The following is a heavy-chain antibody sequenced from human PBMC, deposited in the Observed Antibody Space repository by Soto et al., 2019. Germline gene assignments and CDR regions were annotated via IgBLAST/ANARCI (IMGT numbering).Heavy chain of an antibody. D-gene: IGHD3-22*01. V-gene: IGHV3-30*18. CDR1: GFTFSSYG. CDR3: AKGRLYSDDSSGYPFDY. Sequence: GGSLRLSCAASGFTFSSYGMHWVRQAPGKGLEWVALISYDGSNKYYADSVKGRFTISRDNSKNTLYLQMNSLRPEDTAVYYCAKGRLYSDDSSGYPFDYWGQGTLVTVSS. CDR2: ISYDGSNK. J-gene: IGHJ4*02.